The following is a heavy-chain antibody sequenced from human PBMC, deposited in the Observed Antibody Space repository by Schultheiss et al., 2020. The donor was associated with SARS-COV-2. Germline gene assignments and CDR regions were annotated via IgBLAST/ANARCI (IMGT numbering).Heavy chain of an antibody. CDR1: GFTFSSYA. Sequence: GGSLRLSCAASGFTFSSYAMSWARQAPGKGLEWVSAISGSGGSTYYADSVKGRFTISRDNSKNTLYLQMNSLRAEDTAVYYCARKRVGLGSWDNWFDPWGQGTLVTVSS. CDR2: ISGSGGST. CDR3: ARKRVGLGSWDNWFDP. V-gene: IGHV3-23*01. D-gene: IGHD6-13*01. J-gene: IGHJ5*02.